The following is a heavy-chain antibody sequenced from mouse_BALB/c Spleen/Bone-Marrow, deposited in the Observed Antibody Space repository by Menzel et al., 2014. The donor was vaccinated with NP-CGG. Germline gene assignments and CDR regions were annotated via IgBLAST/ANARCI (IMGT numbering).Heavy chain of an antibody. V-gene: IGHV1-54*03. J-gene: IGHJ2*01. CDR2: INPGSGGT. CDR3: ARGTTVYYFDY. D-gene: IGHD1-1*01. CDR1: GYVFTDFL. Sequence: QVHVKQSGAELVRPGTSLKVSCQASGYVFTDFLLEWVKQRPGQGLEWVGVINPGSGGTNYNEKFRDKATLTADKSSSTAYMQLSSLTSDDSAVYFCARGTTVYYFDYWGQGTTLTVSS.